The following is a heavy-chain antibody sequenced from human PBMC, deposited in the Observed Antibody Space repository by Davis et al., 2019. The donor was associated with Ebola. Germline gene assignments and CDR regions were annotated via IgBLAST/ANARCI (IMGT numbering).Heavy chain of an antibody. V-gene: IGHV3-30*03. CDR2: IAYDGSNK. D-gene: IGHD5-18*01. J-gene: IGHJ6*02. CDR1: GFTFSSYG. Sequence: GESLKISCAASGFTFSSYGMHWVRQAPGKGLEWAAVIAYDGSNKYYADSVKGRFTISRDNAKNSLYLQMNSLRAEDTAVYYCARDGEGYSYVYYYYYGMDVWGQGTTVTVSS. CDR3: ARDGEGYSYVYYYYYGMDV.